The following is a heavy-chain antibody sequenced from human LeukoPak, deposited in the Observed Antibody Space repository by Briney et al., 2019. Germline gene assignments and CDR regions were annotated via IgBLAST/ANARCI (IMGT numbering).Heavy chain of an antibody. V-gene: IGHV3-30*03. Sequence: PGRSLRLSCAASGFTFSSYGMHWVRQAPGKGLEWVAVISYDGSNKYYADSVKGRFTISRDNSKNTLYLQMNSLRAEDTAVFYCARGFGIVGATRPFRLFDYWGQGTLVTVSS. D-gene: IGHD1-26*01. CDR1: GFTFSSYG. CDR2: ISYDGSNK. CDR3: ARGFGIVGATRPFRLFDY. J-gene: IGHJ4*02.